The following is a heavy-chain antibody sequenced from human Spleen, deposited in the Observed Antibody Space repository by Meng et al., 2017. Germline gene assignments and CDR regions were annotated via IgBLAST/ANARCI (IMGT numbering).Heavy chain of an antibody. V-gene: IGHV3-53*01. CDR1: GFTVSRNY. Sequence: EVQVVESGGGLIQPGGSLRLSCAASGFTVSRNYMSWVRQAPGKGLECVSIIWTGGTFYADSVKGRFTISRDISKNTVYLQMNSLRAEDTTAYYCAKGKGSDSSSGPFDYWGQGTLVTVSS. CDR2: IWTGGT. J-gene: IGHJ4*02. CDR3: AKGKGSDSSSGPFDY. D-gene: IGHD6-6*01.